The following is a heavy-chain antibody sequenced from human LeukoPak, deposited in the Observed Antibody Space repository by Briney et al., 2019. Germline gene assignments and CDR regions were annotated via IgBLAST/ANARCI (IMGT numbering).Heavy chain of an antibody. CDR3: ARDGVCSGGRCYAFSVDY. Sequence: PGGSLRLSCTASGFTFSSYSMNWVRQAPGKGLEWVSHISSNSSTIYYADSVKGRFTISRDNAKNSLYLQMNTLRAEDTAVYYCARDGVCSGGRCYAFSVDYWGQGTLVTVSS. J-gene: IGHJ4*02. V-gene: IGHV3-48*01. CDR2: ISSNSSTI. D-gene: IGHD2-15*01. CDR1: GFTFSSYS.